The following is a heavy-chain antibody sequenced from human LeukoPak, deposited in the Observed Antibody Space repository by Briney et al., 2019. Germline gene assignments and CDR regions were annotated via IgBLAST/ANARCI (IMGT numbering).Heavy chain of an antibody. D-gene: IGHD1-26*01. CDR3: ASPTRGSYSIDY. CDR2: ISAYNGNT. Sequence: ASVKVSCKASGYTFTTYGISWVRQAPGQGLEWMGWISAYNGNTNYAQNLQGRVTMTTDTSTSTAYMELRSLRSDDTAVYYCASPTRGSYSIDYWGQGTLVTVSS. CDR1: GYTFTTYG. J-gene: IGHJ4*02. V-gene: IGHV1-18*01.